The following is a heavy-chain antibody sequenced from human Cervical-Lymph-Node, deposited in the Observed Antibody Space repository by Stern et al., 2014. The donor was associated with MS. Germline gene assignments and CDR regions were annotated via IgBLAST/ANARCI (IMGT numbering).Heavy chain of an antibody. J-gene: IGHJ4*02. V-gene: IGHV3-7*01. Sequence: EVQLVESGGGLVQPGGSLRLSCAASGFIFSNSWMSWVRQAPGKGLEWVAKTKYDGSEKHYVDSVKGRFTISRDNAKNTLYLQMNSLRAEDTAMYYCAREGYCDYWGQGTLVTVSS. D-gene: IGHD2-15*01. CDR3: AREGYCDY. CDR1: GFIFSNSW. CDR2: TKYDGSEK.